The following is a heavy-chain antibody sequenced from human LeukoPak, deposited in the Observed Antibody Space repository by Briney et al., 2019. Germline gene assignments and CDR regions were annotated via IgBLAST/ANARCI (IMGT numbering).Heavy chain of an antibody. CDR1: GITFSSYA. Sequence: GGSLRLSCAASGITFSSYAMSWVRQAPGKGLEWVSSLTASGGSTYYADSVKGRFTISRDNSKNTLDLRMNSLRAEDTAVYYCTKSYSNSWHSAFDYWGQGTLVTVSS. CDR3: TKSYSNSWHSAFDY. CDR2: LTASGGST. J-gene: IGHJ4*02. V-gene: IGHV3-23*01. D-gene: IGHD6-13*01.